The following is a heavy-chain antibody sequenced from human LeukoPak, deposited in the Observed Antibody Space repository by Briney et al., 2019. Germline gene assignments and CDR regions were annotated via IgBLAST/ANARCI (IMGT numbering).Heavy chain of an antibody. CDR3: ARHSDVPLDL. Sequence: RGESLKISRKASGYNFTNHWVAWVRQRPGEGLEWMGIIWPDDSDTRYSPSFQGLVTISVDKSIGTAHLQWRSLKASDTALYFCARHSDVPLDLWGQGTLVIVSS. V-gene: IGHV5-51*01. CDR2: IWPDDSDT. J-gene: IGHJ5*02. D-gene: IGHD6-6*01. CDR1: GYNFTNHW.